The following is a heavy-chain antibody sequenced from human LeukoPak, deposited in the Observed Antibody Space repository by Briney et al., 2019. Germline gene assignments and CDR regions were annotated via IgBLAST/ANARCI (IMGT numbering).Heavy chain of an antibody. Sequence: SVKVSCKASGGTSNSHAISWVRQAPGQGLEWMGRIIPNLGTTNRAQNFQDRVTLTADKSTNTAYMELTSLTSDDTAVYYCATTNDGGGYQWGDFFDFWGQGTLATASS. CDR3: ATTNDGGGYQWGDFFDF. J-gene: IGHJ4*02. V-gene: IGHV1-69*04. CDR1: GGTSNSHA. D-gene: IGHD3-22*01. CDR2: IIPNLGTT.